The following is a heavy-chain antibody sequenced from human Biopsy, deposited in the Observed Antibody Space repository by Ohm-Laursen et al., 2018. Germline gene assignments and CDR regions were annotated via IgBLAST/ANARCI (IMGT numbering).Heavy chain of an antibody. CDR2: IYYDGIT. CDR3: ARVAGGYAHYYGMDV. V-gene: IGHV4-38-2*02. J-gene: IGHJ6*02. CDR1: GYSVTNDYY. D-gene: IGHD5-12*01. Sequence: SDTLSLTCTVSGYSVTNDYYWGWIRQPPGKGLEWIGNIYYDGITYYNPSLKSRVAMSVDTSKNQFSLRLTSVTAADTAVYYCARVAGGYAHYYGMDVWGQGTTVIVSS.